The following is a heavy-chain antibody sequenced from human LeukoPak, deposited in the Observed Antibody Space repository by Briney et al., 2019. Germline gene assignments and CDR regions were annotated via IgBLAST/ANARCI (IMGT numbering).Heavy chain of an antibody. CDR2: ISYDGSNK. D-gene: IGHD6-13*01. CDR3: AKGSWQQLVRGRFDY. J-gene: IGHJ4*02. Sequence: GGSLRLSCAASGFTFSSYAMSWVRQAPGKGLEWVAVISYDGSNKYYADSVKGRFTISRDNSKNTLYLQMNSLRAEDTAVYYCAKGSWQQLVRGRFDYWGQGTLVTVSS. V-gene: IGHV3-30*18. CDR1: GFTFSSYA.